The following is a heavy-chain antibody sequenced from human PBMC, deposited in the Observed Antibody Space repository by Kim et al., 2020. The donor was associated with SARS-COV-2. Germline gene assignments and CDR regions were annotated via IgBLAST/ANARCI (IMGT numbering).Heavy chain of an antibody. V-gene: IGHV1-2*06. CDR1: GYSLTGYQ. CDR3: ARDHDWGADY. D-gene: IGHD3-9*01. Sequence: ASVKVSCKASGYSLTGYQMHWVRQAPGQGLEWMGRITTSSGATDHAQGFQGRVTMNRDTSISTVYMELSRLTSDDTAVYYCARDHDWGADYWGQGTPVAVSS. CDR2: ITTSSGAT. J-gene: IGHJ4*02.